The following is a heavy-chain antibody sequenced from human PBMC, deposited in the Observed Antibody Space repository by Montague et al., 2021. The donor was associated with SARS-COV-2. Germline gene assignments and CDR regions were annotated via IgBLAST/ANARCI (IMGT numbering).Heavy chain of an antibody. CDR3: ACLTLMELWLSDYYLDS. Sequence: SETLSLTCTVSGAPLTAGTYHWAWIRQPPGQGLEWIGNTFHSGSASYNPSLKSRVTMSVDTSKKHFSLRLSSVTAADTAVYYCACLTLMELWLSDYYLDSWGQGTLVTVSS. D-gene: IGHD3-16*01. CDR2: TFHSGSA. V-gene: IGHV4-39*02. CDR1: GAPLTAGTYH. J-gene: IGHJ4*02.